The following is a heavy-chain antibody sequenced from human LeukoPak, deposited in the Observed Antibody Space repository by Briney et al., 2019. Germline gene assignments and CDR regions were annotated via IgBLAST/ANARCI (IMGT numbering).Heavy chain of an antibody. CDR2: IYYSGST. CDR1: GGSISSYY. V-gene: IGHV4-59*08. Sequence: SETLSLTCTVSGGSISSYYWSWIRQPPGKGLEWIGFIYYSGSTNYNPSLKSRVTISVDTSKNQFSLKLSSVTAADTAVYYCARHTDIAPLRSLKYWGQGTLVTVSS. CDR3: ARHTDIAPLRSLKY. J-gene: IGHJ4*02. D-gene: IGHD6-13*01.